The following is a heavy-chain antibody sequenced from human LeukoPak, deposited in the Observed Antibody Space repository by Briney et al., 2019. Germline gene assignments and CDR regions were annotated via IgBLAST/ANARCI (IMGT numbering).Heavy chain of an antibody. J-gene: IGHJ4*02. CDR3: ARRAGDYSHPYDY. D-gene: IGHD3-22*01. CDR2: IGGSGDRT. Sequence: GGSLRLSCVASGFTFNIYGMNWVRQAPGKGLEWVSGIGGSGDRTYYADSVKGRFSISRDNSKNTMYLQMSSLRAEDTAVYYCARRAGDYSHPYDYWGQGTLVTVSS. V-gene: IGHV3-23*01. CDR1: GFTFNIYG.